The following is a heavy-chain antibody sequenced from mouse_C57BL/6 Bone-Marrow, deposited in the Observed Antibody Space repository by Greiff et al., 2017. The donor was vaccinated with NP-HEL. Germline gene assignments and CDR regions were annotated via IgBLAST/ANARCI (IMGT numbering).Heavy chain of an antibody. CDR3: ARDGYEEYFDV. Sequence: QVQLQQSGAELVRPGTSVKVSCKASGYAFTNYLIEWVKQRPGQGLEWIGVINPGSGGTNYNEKFKGKATLTADKSSSTAYMQLSSLTSEDSAVYFCARDGYEEYFDVWGTGTTVTVAS. D-gene: IGHD2-2*01. CDR1: GYAFTNYL. CDR2: INPGSGGT. V-gene: IGHV1-54*01. J-gene: IGHJ1*03.